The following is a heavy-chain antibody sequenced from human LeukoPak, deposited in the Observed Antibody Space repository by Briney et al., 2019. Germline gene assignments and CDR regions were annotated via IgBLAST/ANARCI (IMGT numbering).Heavy chain of an antibody. J-gene: IGHJ5*02. D-gene: IGHD3-3*01. CDR2: LQYRGST. CDR3: AKNGQSGFSFDP. V-gene: IGHV4-39*07. Sequence: SETLSLTCSVSGGSISSSSSYWGWIRQSPGKGLEWIGSLQYRGSTYYNPSLKSRVTISVDTSKNQFSLKLSSVTAADTAVYYCAKNGQSGFSFDPWGQGTLVTVSS. CDR1: GGSISSSSSY.